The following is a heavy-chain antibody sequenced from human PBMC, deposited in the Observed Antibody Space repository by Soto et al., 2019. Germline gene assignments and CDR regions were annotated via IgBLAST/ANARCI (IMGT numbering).Heavy chain of an antibody. D-gene: IGHD2-2*01. V-gene: IGHV4-34*01. Sequence: SETLSLTCAVYGGSFSGYYWSWIRQPPGKGLEWIGEINHSGSTNYNPSLKSRVTISVDTSKNQFSLKLSSVTAADTAVYYCAREKIVVPGTGFDPWGQGTMVTVYS. CDR3: AREKIVVPGTGFDP. CDR2: INHSGST. J-gene: IGHJ5*02. CDR1: GGSFSGYY.